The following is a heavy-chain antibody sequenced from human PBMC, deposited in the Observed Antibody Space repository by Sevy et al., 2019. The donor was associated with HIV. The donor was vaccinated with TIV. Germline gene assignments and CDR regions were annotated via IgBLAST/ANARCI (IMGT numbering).Heavy chain of an antibody. CDR2: ISAYNGNT. CDR1: GYTFTSYG. Sequence: ASVKVSCTASGYTFTSYGISWVRQAPGQGLEWMGWISAYNGNTNYAQKLQGRVTLTTDTSTSTAYMELRSLRSDDTAVYNCARGYYDFWSGYYRRDAFDIWGQGTMVTVSS. V-gene: IGHV1-18*01. J-gene: IGHJ3*02. CDR3: ARGYYDFWSGYYRRDAFDI. D-gene: IGHD3-3*01.